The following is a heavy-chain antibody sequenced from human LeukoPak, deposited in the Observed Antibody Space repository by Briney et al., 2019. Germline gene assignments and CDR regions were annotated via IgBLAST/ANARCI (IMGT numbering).Heavy chain of an antibody. CDR2: INPNSGGT. J-gene: IGHJ4*02. Sequence: ASVKVSCKASGYTFTSYGISWVRQAPGQGLEWMGWINPNSGGTNYAQKFQGRVTMTRDTSNSTAYMELSRLRSDDTAVYYCARVSGGYSGYEGWGQGTLVTVSS. V-gene: IGHV1-2*02. D-gene: IGHD5-12*01. CDR1: GYTFTSYG. CDR3: ARVSGGYSGYEG.